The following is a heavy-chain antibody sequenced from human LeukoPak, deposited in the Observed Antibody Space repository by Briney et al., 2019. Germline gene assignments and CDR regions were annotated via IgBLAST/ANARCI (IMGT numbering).Heavy chain of an antibody. Sequence: SDTLSLTCTVSDYSISSGYYWGWIRPPPGKGLEWIGSIYHSGRTYYNPSLKSRVTISVDTSRNQFSLILSSVTAADTAVYYCARVPNYYYNYMDVWGKGTTVTISS. V-gene: IGHV4-38-2*02. CDR1: DYSISSGYY. J-gene: IGHJ6*03. CDR2: IYHSGRT. CDR3: ARVPNYYYNYMDV.